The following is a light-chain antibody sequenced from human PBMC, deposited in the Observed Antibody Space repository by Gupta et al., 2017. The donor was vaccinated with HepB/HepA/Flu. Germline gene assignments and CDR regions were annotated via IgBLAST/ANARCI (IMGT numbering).Light chain of an antibody. Sequence: GDRVTITCRASQGITDYLAWYQQRPGKVPKLLIYAAFNLQSGVPSRFSGSGFGTDFTLNITNLQPEDVATYYCQKYDSPPWTFGQGTKVDIK. CDR1: QGITDY. V-gene: IGKV1-27*01. J-gene: IGKJ1*01. CDR3: QKYDSPPWT. CDR2: AAF.